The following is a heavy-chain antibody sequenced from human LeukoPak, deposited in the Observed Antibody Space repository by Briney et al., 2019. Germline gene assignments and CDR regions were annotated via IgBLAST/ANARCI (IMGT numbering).Heavy chain of an antibody. CDR2: ISAYNGNT. CDR3: ARVRNGHYCGGDCYLFDY. V-gene: IGHV1-18*01. D-gene: IGHD2-21*02. J-gene: IGHJ4*02. CDR1: GYTFTSYG. Sequence: ASVTVSCKASGYTFTSYGISWVRQAPGQGLEWMGWISAYNGNTNYPQKLQGRVTMTTDTSTSTAYMELRSLRSDDTAVYYCARVRNGHYCGGDCYLFDYWGQGTLVTVSS.